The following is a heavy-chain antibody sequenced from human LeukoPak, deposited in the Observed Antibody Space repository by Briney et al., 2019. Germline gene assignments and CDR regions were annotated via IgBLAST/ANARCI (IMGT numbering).Heavy chain of an antibody. CDR3: ARTRNYVANFDY. J-gene: IGHJ4*02. V-gene: IGHV4-61*09. D-gene: IGHD1-7*01. CDR2: MNTTGST. CDR1: GDSISVGSYY. Sequence: PSQTLSLTCTVSGDSISVGSYYWSWLRQPAGKGLEWIGHMNTTGSTKYNPSLKSRVTISVDTSNNQFSLKVSSVTAADTAVYYCARTRNYVANFDYWGQGTLVTVSS.